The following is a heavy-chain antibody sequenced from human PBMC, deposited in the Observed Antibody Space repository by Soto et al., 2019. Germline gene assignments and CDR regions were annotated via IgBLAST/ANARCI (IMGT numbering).Heavy chain of an antibody. CDR1: GFTFSNYW. CDR2: INSDGSGT. Sequence: HPGGSLRLSCAASGFTFSNYWMHWVRQVPGKGLVWVSHINSDGSGTSYADSVKGRFTNSRDNAKNTLYLQMNSLRAEDTAVYYCARDSNLGFDPWGQGTLVTVSS. J-gene: IGHJ5*02. V-gene: IGHV3-74*01. CDR3: ARDSNLGFDP. D-gene: IGHD7-27*01.